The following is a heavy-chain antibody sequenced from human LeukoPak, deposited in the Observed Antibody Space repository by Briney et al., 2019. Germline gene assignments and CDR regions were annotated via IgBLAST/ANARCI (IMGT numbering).Heavy chain of an antibody. Sequence: ASVKVSCKTSGYTFTGYDINWVRQAPGQGHEWMGWMKSNSGDTHFAQKFQGRVTMTRNTSISTAFMELSSLRSEDTAVYYCARGEYSSSWYPFDNWGQGSLVTVSS. J-gene: IGHJ4*02. D-gene: IGHD6-13*01. CDR1: GYTFTGYD. V-gene: IGHV1-8*01. CDR3: ARGEYSSSWYPFDN. CDR2: MKSNSGDT.